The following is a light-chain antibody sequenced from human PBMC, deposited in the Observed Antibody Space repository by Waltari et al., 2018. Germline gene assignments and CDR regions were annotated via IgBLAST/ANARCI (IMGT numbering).Light chain of an antibody. Sequence: VLTQSPGTLSLSPGETATLSCRAGQSLTKTYLAWYQQKPGQAPRLLIYGAYSRAAGIPDRFSGSGSVTDFTLTISRLEPEDSAVYYCQQYGSSIMYTFGQGTKLEIK. V-gene: IGKV3-20*01. CDR2: GAY. J-gene: IGKJ2*01. CDR1: QSLTKTY. CDR3: QQYGSSIMYT.